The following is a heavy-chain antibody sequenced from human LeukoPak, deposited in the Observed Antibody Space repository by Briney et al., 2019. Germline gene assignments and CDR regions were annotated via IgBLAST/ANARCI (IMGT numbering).Heavy chain of an antibody. V-gene: IGHV3-7*04. CDR3: ARGGYQLLWY. J-gene: IGHJ4*02. CDR1: GGSFSGYY. D-gene: IGHD2-2*01. Sequence: ETLSLTCAVYGGSFSGYYWSWIRQAPGTGLEWVASIKQDGSEKSYVDSVKGQFTISRDNAKNSLYLQMNSLRAEDTAVYYCARGGYQLLWYWGQGTLVTVSS. CDR2: IKQDGSEK.